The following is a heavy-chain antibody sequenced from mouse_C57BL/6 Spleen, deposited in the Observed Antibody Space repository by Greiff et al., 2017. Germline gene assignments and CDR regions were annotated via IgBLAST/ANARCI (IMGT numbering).Heavy chain of an antibody. D-gene: IGHD2-5*01. CDR3: ARNGYYSNLWAMDY. J-gene: IGHJ4*01. V-gene: IGHV2-2*01. Sequence: QVQLKESGPGLVQPSQSLSITCTVSGFSLTSYGVHWVRQSPGKGLEWLGVIWSGGSTDYNAAFISRLSISKDNSKSQVFFKMNSLQADDIAIYYCARNGYYSNLWAMDYWGQGTSVTVSS. CDR2: IWSGGST. CDR1: GFSLTSYG.